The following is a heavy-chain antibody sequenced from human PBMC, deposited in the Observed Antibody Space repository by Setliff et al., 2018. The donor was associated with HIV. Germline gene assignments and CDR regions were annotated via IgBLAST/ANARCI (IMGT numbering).Heavy chain of an antibody. Sequence: SETLFLTCTVSGGSISGYYWNWIRLPPGKGLEWLAYIYYSGSTNYSPSLRSRATISVEISKNQFSLKLTSVTAADTAVYYCARRGHNWNYVFDYWGQGILVTVSS. J-gene: IGHJ4*02. CDR3: ARRGHNWNYVFDY. V-gene: IGHV4-59*08. CDR1: GGSISGYY. CDR2: IYYSGST. D-gene: IGHD1-7*01.